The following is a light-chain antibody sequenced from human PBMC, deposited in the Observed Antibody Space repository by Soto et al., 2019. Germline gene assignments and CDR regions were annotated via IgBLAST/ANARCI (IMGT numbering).Light chain of an antibody. Sequence: DIQLTQSPSFLSASVGDRVTITCRASQGISSYLAWYQQKPGKAPKLLIYAASTLQSGVPSRFSGSGSGTEFTLTISSLQPEDFATYYWQQLNRYPVTFGQGTRLEIK. J-gene: IGKJ5*01. CDR2: AAS. V-gene: IGKV1-9*01. CDR1: QGISSY. CDR3: QQLNRYPVT.